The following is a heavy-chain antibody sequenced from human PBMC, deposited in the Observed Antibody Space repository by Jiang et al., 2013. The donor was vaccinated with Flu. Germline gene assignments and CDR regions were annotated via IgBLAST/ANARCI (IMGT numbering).Heavy chain of an antibody. CDR2: IKSDGSHT. CDR3: ATNPGF. Sequence: GLVQPGGSLRLSCAASGFTFDTYWMYWVRQAPGKGLAWVSRIKSDGSHTIYADSVKGRFTVYRDNAKNILFLQMSSLRAEDTAVYYCATNPGFWGQGTLVTVSS. CDR1: GFTFDTYW. J-gene: IGHJ4*02. V-gene: IGHV3-74*01.